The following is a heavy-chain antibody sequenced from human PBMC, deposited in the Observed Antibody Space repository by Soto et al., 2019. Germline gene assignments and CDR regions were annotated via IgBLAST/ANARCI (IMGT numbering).Heavy chain of an antibody. Sequence: LRLSCASSGFTFSSFILHWVRQAPGKGLEWVAVISYDGSNKYYADSVKGRFTISRDNSKNTLYLQMNSLRAEDTAVYYCAKDLLDTRLHWYFYGMDVWGQGTTVTVSS. CDR3: AKDLLDTRLHWYFYGMDV. CDR2: ISYDGSNK. D-gene: IGHD5-18*01. V-gene: IGHV3-30*18. J-gene: IGHJ6*02. CDR1: GFTFSSFI.